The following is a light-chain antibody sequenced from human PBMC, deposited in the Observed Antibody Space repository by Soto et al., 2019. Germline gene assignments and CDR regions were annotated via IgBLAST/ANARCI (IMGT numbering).Light chain of an antibody. CDR1: QSVSSSY. V-gene: IGKV3-20*01. Sequence: EIVLTQSPGTLSLSPGERATLSCRASQSVSSSYLAWYQQKPGQAPRLLIYGASSRATGIPDRFSGSGSGTDFTLTISRLEPEDFAVYYCQQYGSSPPITFGPGTQVEIK. CDR3: QQYGSSPPIT. J-gene: IGKJ3*01. CDR2: GAS.